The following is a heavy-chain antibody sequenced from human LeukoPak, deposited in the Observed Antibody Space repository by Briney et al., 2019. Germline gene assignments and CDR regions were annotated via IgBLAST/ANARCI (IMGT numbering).Heavy chain of an antibody. D-gene: IGHD2-2*01. CDR1: GFSFGTFA. J-gene: IGHJ4*02. CDR2: ISYDERQE. Sequence: GGSLRLSCVASGFSFGTFAMHWVRQAPGKGLEWVAIISYDERQEYYADSVKGRFTISRDNSKNTLYLQMNSLRGEDTAVYYCARAYDTSWHNFDLWGQGSLVTVSS. CDR3: ARAYDTSWHNFDL. V-gene: IGHV3-30*04.